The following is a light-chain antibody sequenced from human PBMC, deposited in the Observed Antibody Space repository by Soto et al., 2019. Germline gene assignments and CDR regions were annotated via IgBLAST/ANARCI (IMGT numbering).Light chain of an antibody. Sequence: DIQMTKSPATLSATAGDRVTSSRRASQSISSWLAWYQHKPGKAPKLLIYDASNLDSGVPSRFSGSGCGTQFSLTINNLPPDDCATYYRQQYDHYRTFGQGTKVEI. CDR3: QQYDHYRT. J-gene: IGKJ1*01. V-gene: IGKV1-5*01. CDR2: DAS. CDR1: QSISSW.